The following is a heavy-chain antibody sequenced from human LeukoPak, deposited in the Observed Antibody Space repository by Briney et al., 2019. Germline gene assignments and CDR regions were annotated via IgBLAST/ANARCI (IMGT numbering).Heavy chain of an antibody. D-gene: IGHD5-12*01. V-gene: IGHV4-34*01. CDR1: GGSLSGYY. CDR3: AGDIVATRTFDY. CDR2: INHSGST. J-gene: IGHJ4*02. Sequence: SETLSLTCAVYGGSLSGYYWSWIRQPPGKGLEWIGEINHSGSTNYNPSLKSRVTISVDTSKNQFSLKLSSVTAADTAVYYCAGDIVATRTFDYWGQGTLVTVSS.